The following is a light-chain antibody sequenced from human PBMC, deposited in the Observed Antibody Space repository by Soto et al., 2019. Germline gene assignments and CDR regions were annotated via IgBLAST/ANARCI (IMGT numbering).Light chain of an antibody. CDR3: SSYAGSNNLV. CDR2: EVS. V-gene: IGLV2-8*01. Sequence: QSALTQPPSASGSPGQSVTISCTGTSSDVGGYNYVSWYQQHPGKAPKLMIYEVSKRPSGVPDRFSGSKSDNTASLTVSGRQAEDEADYYCSSYAGSNNLVFGGGTKLTVL. CDR1: SSDVGGYNY. J-gene: IGLJ2*01.